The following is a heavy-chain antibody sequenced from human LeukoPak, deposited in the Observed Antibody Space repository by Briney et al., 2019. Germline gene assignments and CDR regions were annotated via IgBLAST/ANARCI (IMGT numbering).Heavy chain of an antibody. CDR1: GGSFSGYY. CDR2: INHSGST. V-gene: IGHV4-34*01. D-gene: IGHD3-9*01. Sequence: SETLSLTCAVYGGSFSGYYWSWIRQPPGKGLEWIGEINHSGSTNYNPSLKSRVTISVDTSKNQFSLKLSSVTAADTAVYYCARLVRYFDWLLAGAAQYFDYWGQGTLVTVSS. J-gene: IGHJ4*02. CDR3: ARLVRYFDWLLAGAAQYFDY.